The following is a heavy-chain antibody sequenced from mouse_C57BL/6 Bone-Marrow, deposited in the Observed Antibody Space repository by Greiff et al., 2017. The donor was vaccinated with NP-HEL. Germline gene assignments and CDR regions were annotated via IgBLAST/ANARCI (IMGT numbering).Heavy chain of an antibody. V-gene: IGHV5-4*01. Sequence: EVKLVESGGGLVKPGGSLKLSCAASGFTFSSYAMSWVRQTPEKRLEWVATISDGGSYTYYPDNVKGRFTISRDDAKNNLYLQMSHLKSEDTAMYYCARDDGYDVWYFDVWGTGTTVTVSS. D-gene: IGHD2-2*01. CDR2: ISDGGSYT. J-gene: IGHJ1*03. CDR1: GFTFSSYA. CDR3: ARDDGYDVWYFDV.